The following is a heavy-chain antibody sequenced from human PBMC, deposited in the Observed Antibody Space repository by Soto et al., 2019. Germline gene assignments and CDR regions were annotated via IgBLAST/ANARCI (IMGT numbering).Heavy chain of an antibody. J-gene: IGHJ5*02. D-gene: IGHD1-7*01. Sequence: ASVKVSCKVSGYTRTELSMHGVLQSPGKWLEWMGGFDPEDGETIYAQKFQGRVTMTEDTSTDTAYMELSSLRSEDTAVYYCATLQNWNYWFDPWGQGTLVTVSS. CDR3: ATLQNWNYWFDP. V-gene: IGHV1-24*01. CDR1: GYTRTELS. CDR2: FDPEDGET.